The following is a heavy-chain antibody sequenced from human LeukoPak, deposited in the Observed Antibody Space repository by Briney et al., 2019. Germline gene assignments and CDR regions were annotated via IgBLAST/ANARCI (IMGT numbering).Heavy chain of an antibody. V-gene: IGHV1-2*02. CDR3: ARVTMVRGVMGQLDY. CDR2: INPNSGGT. D-gene: IGHD3-10*01. Sequence: GASVKVSCKASGYTFTGYYMHWVRQAPGQGLEWMGWINPNSGGTNYAQKFQGRVTMTRDTSISTAYMELSGLRSDDTAVYYCARVTMVRGVMGQLDYWGQGTLVTVSS. CDR1: GYTFTGYY. J-gene: IGHJ4*02.